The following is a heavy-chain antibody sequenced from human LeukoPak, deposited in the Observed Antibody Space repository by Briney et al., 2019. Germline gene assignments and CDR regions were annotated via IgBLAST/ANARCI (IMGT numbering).Heavy chain of an antibody. CDR1: GFTFSSYG. V-gene: IGHV3-30*02. D-gene: IGHD3-22*01. J-gene: IGHJ6*03. CDR3: TRAPSITMIVRGYYYYMDV. CDR2: IRYDGSNK. Sequence: GGSLRLSCAASGFTFSSYGMHWVRQAPGKGLEWVAFIRYDGSNKYYADSVKGRFTISRDNSKNTLYLQMNSLRAEDTAVYYCTRAPSITMIVRGYYYYMDVWGKGTTVTISS.